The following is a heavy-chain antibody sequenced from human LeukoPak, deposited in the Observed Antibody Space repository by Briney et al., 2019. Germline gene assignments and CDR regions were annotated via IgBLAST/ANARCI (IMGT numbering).Heavy chain of an antibody. D-gene: IGHD6-13*01. CDR1: GGSISSGGYY. V-gene: IGHV4-31*03. J-gene: IGHJ4*02. Sequence: SETLSLTCTVSGGSISSGGYYWSWIRQHPGKGLEWIGYIYYSGSTYYNPSLKSRVTISVDTSKNQFSLKLSSVTAADTAVYYCARLTPLRIAAAAYYFDYWGQGTLVTVSS. CDR3: ARLTPLRIAAAAYYFDY. CDR2: IYYSGST.